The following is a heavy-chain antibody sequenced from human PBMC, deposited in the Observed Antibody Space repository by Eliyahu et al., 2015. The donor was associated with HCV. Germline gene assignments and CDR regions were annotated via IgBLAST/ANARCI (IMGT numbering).Heavy chain of an antibody. CDR3: AREGEXEAFDY. Sequence: SGFIFRNSDMXWVRQAPGKALEWVSAFGGXGRTDDAGSVKGRFFVSRENAENXFHLQMNSXTAADTGVXXCAREGEXEAFDYWGQGTWVTVSP. V-gene: IGHV3-13*01. CDR1: GFIFRNSD. CDR2: FGGXGRT. J-gene: IGHJ4*02.